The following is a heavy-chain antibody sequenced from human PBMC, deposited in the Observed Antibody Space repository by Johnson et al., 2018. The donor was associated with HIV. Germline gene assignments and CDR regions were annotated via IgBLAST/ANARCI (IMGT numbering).Heavy chain of an antibody. J-gene: IGHJ3*02. CDR3: ARTRSGSFPHSDPFDT. V-gene: IGHV3-13*01. Sequence: VQLVESGGGLVQPGGSLRLSCAASGFTFRNYDMHWVRQVPGKGLEWVSVFGTISDTFYPDSVKGRFTISRDNAKNSLYLQTNSLTAGDTAVYYCARTRSGSFPHSDPFDTWGQGTMVTVSS. CDR2: FGTISDT. D-gene: IGHD1-26*01. CDR1: GFTFRNYD.